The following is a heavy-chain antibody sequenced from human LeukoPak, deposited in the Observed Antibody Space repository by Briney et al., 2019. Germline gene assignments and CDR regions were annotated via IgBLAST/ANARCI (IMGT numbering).Heavy chain of an antibody. CDR1: GYTLTELS. J-gene: IGHJ4*02. D-gene: IGHD6-13*01. V-gene: IGHV1-24*01. CDR2: FDPEDGET. CDR3: ASGGYSSSWGIDY. Sequence: AASLKVSCKVSGYTLTELSMHWVRQAPGKGLEWMGGFDPEDGETIYAQKFQGRVTMTEDTSTDTAYMELSSLRSEDTAVYYCASGGYSSSWGIDYWGQGTLVTVSS.